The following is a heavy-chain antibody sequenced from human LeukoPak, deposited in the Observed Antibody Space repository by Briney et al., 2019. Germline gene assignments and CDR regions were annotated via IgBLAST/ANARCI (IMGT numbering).Heavy chain of an antibody. Sequence: ASVKVSCKASGYTFTSYGISWVRQAPGQGLEWMGWISAYNGNTNYAQKLQGRVTMTTDTSTSTAYMELSRLRSDDTAVYYCARDGAYCGGDCYSDYWGQGTLVTVSS. CDR3: ARDGAYCGGDCYSDY. J-gene: IGHJ4*02. D-gene: IGHD2-21*02. CDR1: GYTFTSYG. CDR2: ISAYNGNT. V-gene: IGHV1-18*01.